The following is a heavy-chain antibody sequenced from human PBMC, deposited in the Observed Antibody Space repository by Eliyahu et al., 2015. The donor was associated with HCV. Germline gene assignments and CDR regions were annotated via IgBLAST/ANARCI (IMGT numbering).Heavy chain of an antibody. CDR1: GFTFTNYG. J-gene: IGHJ4*02. V-gene: IGHV3-21*04. Sequence: EVHLEQSGGDMVQPGGSLXLSCTASGFTFTNYGMSWVRQAPGKGLEWVSTIGGSGNDKYYAASVKGRFTVSRDNSQNIFYLQMNSLTAGDTAFYYCARDLNYFDSWGQGTLVTVSS. CDR2: IGGSGNDK. CDR3: ARDLNYFDS.